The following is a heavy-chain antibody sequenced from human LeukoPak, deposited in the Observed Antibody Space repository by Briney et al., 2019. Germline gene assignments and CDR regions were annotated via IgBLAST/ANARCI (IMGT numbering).Heavy chain of an antibody. CDR1: GGSFSGYY. Sequence: PSETLSLTCAVYGGSFSGYYWSWIRQPPGKGLEWIGEINHSGSTNYNPSLKSRVTISVDTSKNQFSLKLSSVTAADTAVYYCACSEGYSSSWFDYWGQGTLVTVSS. CDR3: ACSEGYSSSWFDY. D-gene: IGHD6-13*01. CDR2: INHSGST. J-gene: IGHJ5*01. V-gene: IGHV4-34*01.